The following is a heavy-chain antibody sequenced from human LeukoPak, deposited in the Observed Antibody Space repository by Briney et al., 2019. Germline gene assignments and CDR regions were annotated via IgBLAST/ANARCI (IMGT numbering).Heavy chain of an antibody. Sequence: KTGGTLSRSSAGSGFTFCDYYMSWLRQGPGHGLKGVSYLSSSGSTIYYADSVKGRFTISRDNAKNSLYLQMNSLRAEDTAVYYCASGVASYYYGSGSYPADYWGQGTLVTVSS. CDR3: ASGVASYYYGSGSYPADY. J-gene: IGHJ4*02. D-gene: IGHD3-10*01. CDR1: GFTFCDYY. CDR2: LSSSGSTI. V-gene: IGHV3-11*04.